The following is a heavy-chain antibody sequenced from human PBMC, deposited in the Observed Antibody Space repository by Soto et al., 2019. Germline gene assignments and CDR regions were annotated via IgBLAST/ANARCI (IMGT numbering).Heavy chain of an antibody. Sequence: PSETLSLTCAVYGGSFSSYYWSWIRQPPGKGLEWIGQINHYGSTDYNPSLKSRVTISVDTSTNHYSLRLSSVTAADTAMYYCATHCSSTSCYYTFDRWGQGTLVTVSS. D-gene: IGHD2-2*01. J-gene: IGHJ5*02. CDR3: ATHCSSTSCYYTFDR. CDR1: GGSFSSYY. V-gene: IGHV4-34*01. CDR2: INHYGST.